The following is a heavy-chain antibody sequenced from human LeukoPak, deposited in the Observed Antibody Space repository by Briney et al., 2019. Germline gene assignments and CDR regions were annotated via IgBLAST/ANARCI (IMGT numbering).Heavy chain of an antibody. Sequence: GGSLRLSCKGSGVTFGDYAMTWFRQAPGKGLEWEGFVRTKTHGGAPETAASVKGRFNVSRDDSEGIAYLQMTSLRTVDTAMCYCARVNFRDYRGYTWFEPWGQGTLVTVSS. D-gene: IGHD3-10*01. V-gene: IGHV3-49*03. CDR2: VRTKTHGGAP. CDR1: GVTFGDYA. CDR3: ARVNFRDYRGYTWFEP. J-gene: IGHJ5*02.